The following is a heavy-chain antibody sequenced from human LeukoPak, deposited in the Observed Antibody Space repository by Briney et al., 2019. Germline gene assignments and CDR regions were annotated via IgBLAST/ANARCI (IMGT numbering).Heavy chain of an antibody. Sequence: ASVKVSCKASGYTFTSYDINWVRQATGQGLEWMGWMNPNSGNTGYAQKFQGRVTMTRNTSISTAYMELSSLRSEDTAVYYCARQTYCGGDCYSYYYYYIDVWGKGTTVTVSS. V-gene: IGHV1-8*01. CDR3: ARQTYCGGDCYSYYYYYIDV. CDR1: GYTFTSYD. J-gene: IGHJ6*03. D-gene: IGHD2-21*02. CDR2: MNPNSGNT.